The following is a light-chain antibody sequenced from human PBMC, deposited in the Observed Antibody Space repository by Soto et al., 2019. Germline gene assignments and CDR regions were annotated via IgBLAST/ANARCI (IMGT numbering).Light chain of an antibody. CDR1: QFVSRN. CDR2: GAA. Sequence: EVVMTQSPATLSVSPGEGATLSCRASQFVSRNLVWYQQKPGQAPRLLIYGAATRATGIPATFSGSGSGTEFTLTITSLQSEDFAVYYCQQYNNWPYTFGQGTKVEI. V-gene: IGKV3-15*01. J-gene: IGKJ1*01. CDR3: QQYNNWPYT.